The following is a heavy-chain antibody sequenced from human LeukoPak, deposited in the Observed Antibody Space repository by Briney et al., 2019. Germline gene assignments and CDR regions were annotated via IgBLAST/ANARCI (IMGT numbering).Heavy chain of an antibody. V-gene: IGHV3-48*04. CDR3: ARDLGLYDYGGNIDF. CDR2: VSSSSRTI. CDR1: GFTFNTYS. J-gene: IGHJ4*02. Sequence: PGGSLRLSCTASGFTFNTYSMNWVRQAPGKGLEWVSYVSSSSRTIYYADSVKGRFTISRDNAKNSLYLQMNSLRAEDTAVYYCARDLGLYDYGGNIDFWGQGTPVTVSS. D-gene: IGHD4-23*01.